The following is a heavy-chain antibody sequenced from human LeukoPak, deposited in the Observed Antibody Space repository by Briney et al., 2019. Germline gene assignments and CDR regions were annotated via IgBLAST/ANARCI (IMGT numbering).Heavy chain of an antibody. Sequence: GGSLRLSCLASGFTFGSHAMHWVRQAPGEGLEWVAVISYDGSNKYYADSVKGRFTISRDNSKNTLYLQMNSLRAEDTAVYYCAKTLGSGYSYGAFDYWGQGTLVTVSS. V-gene: IGHV3-30*18. CDR1: GFTFGSHA. CDR2: ISYDGSNK. D-gene: IGHD5-18*01. CDR3: AKTLGSGYSYGAFDY. J-gene: IGHJ4*02.